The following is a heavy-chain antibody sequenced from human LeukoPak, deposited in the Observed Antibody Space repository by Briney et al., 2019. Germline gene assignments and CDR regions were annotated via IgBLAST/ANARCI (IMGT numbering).Heavy chain of an antibody. CDR2: ASGSGVTM. D-gene: IGHD3-16*01. CDR1: GFTFSDFR. J-gene: IGHJ4*02. CDR3: VRDRLGYFLS. V-gene: IGHV3-48*04. Sequence: RGSLRLSCAASGFTFSDFRMSWVRQAPGRGLEWGSYASGSGVTMYYPDSVKGRFTLSRDDGKNSLSLPINSLRAQDTALYNSVRDRLGYFLSWGQGTLVNVSS.